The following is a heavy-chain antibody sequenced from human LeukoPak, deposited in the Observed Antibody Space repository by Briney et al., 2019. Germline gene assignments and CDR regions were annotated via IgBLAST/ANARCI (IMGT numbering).Heavy chain of an antibody. V-gene: IGHV3-23*01. J-gene: IGHJ6*03. CDR2: ISGSGGST. Sequence: GGSLRLSCAASGFTFSSYAMSWVRQAPGKGLEWVSAISGSGGSTYYADSVKGRFTISRYNSKNTLYLQMNSLRAEDTAVYYCAKDLRRNYDILTGYYSYYYMDVWGKGTTVTVSS. CDR1: GFTFSSYA. D-gene: IGHD3-9*01. CDR3: AKDLRRNYDILTGYYSYYYMDV.